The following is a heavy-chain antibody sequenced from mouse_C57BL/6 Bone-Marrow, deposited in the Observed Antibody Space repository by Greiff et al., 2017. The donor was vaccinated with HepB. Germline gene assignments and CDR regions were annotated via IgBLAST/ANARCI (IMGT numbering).Heavy chain of an antibody. CDR2: ISSGSSTI. CDR3: ARLYYDYDYFDY. Sequence: EVKVVESGGGLVKPGGSLKLSCAASGFTFSDYGMHWVRQAPEKGLEWVAYISSGSSTIYYADTVKGRFTISRDNAKNTLFLQMTSLRSEDTAMYYCARLYYDYDYFDYWGQGTTLTVSS. J-gene: IGHJ2*01. D-gene: IGHD2-4*01. CDR1: GFTFSDYG. V-gene: IGHV5-17*01.